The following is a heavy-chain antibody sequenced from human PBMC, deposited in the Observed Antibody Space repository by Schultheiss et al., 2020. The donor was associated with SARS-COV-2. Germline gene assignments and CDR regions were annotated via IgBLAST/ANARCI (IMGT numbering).Heavy chain of an antibody. CDR2: ISYDGSNK. V-gene: IGHV3-30*18. CDR1: GFTFSTYG. Sequence: GGSLRLSCEVSGFTFSTYGMHWVRQAPGKGLEWVPVISYDGSNKYYADSVRGRFTISRDNSKNRLNLQMNSLRAEDTAVYYCAKDRVGLDYWGQGTLVTVSS. D-gene: IGHD2-15*01. CDR3: AKDRVGLDY. J-gene: IGHJ4*02.